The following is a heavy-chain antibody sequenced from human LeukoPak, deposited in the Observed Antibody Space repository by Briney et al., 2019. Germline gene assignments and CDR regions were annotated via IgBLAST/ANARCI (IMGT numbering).Heavy chain of an antibody. V-gene: IGHV4-30-2*01. CDR3: ARGGSLVYFDY. CDR1: GVSISSGGYY. D-gene: IGHD3-16*01. J-gene: IGHJ4*02. Sequence: PAETLSLTCTASGVSISSGGYYWRRTRQPPGKGLEWIGYIYHSGSTYYNPFLKSRVTISVDRSKNQFSLKLSSVTAADTAVYYCARGGSLVYFDYWGQGTLVTVSS. CDR2: IYHSGST.